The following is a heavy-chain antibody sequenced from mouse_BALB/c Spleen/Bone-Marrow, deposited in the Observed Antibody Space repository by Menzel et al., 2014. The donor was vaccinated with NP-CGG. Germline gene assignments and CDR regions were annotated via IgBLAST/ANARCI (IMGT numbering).Heavy chain of an antibody. CDR1: GFNIKDTY. CDR3: ASSAYS. J-gene: IGHJ3*01. Sequence: VQLKDSGAELVKPGASVKLSCTASGFNIKDTYMRWVKQRPEQGLEWIGRIDPANGNTKYDPKFQGKATITADTSSNTAYLQLSSLTSEDTAVYYCASSAYSWGQGTLVTVSA. D-gene: IGHD2-10*01. V-gene: IGHV14-3*02. CDR2: IDPANGNT.